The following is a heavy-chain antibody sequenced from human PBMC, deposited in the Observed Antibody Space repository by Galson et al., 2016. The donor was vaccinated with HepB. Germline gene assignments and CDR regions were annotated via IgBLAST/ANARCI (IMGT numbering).Heavy chain of an antibody. Sequence: SVKVSCKASGYTFTSYAMHWVRQAPGQRLEWIGWINAGNGNTKYSQKFQGRVTITSDTTASTAYMELSSLRSEYTSVYYCARDGGYCSSTSFYNYAFDICCQGTMVTVSS. D-gene: IGHD2-2*02. J-gene: IGHJ3*02. CDR2: INAGNGNT. V-gene: IGHV1-3*01. CDR3: ARDGGYCSSTSFYNYAFDI. CDR1: GYTFTSYA.